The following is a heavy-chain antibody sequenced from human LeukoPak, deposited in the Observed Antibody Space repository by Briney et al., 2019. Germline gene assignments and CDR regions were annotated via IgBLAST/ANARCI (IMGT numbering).Heavy chain of an antibody. V-gene: IGHV3-73*01. J-gene: IGHJ3*02. CDR2: IRGKADGSAT. Sequence: GGSLRLSCAASGFTFSDSPIHWVRQASGKGLEWVGRIRGKADGSATAYSTSVKGRVIISRDDSMNTAYLQMNGLKAEDTAVYYCTRRYYNSDGFYLTDAFDIWGQGRMVTVSS. D-gene: IGHD3-10*01. CDR1: GFTFSDSP. CDR3: TRRYYNSDGFYLTDAFDI.